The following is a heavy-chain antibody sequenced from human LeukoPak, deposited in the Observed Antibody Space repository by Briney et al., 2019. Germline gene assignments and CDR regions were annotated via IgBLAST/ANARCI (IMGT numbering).Heavy chain of an antibody. CDR3: AKWQYYGSGDDY. Sequence: PGGSLRLSCAASGFTFSSYAMSWVRQAPGKGLEWVSAISGSGDSTYYADSVKGRFTISRDNSKNTLFLQINSPRAEDTAIYYCAKWQYYGSGDDYWGQGTLVTVSS. CDR2: ISGSGDST. J-gene: IGHJ4*02. CDR1: GFTFSSYA. V-gene: IGHV3-23*01. D-gene: IGHD3-10*01.